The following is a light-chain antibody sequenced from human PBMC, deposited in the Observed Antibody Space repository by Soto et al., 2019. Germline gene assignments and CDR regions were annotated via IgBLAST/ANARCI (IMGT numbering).Light chain of an antibody. V-gene: IGLV1-44*01. CDR3: AAWDDSLNGWV. J-gene: IGLJ3*02. CDR1: SSNIGSNT. CDR2: SND. Sequence: QSVLTQPPSASGPPGQRVTISCSGSSSNIGSNTVNWYQQLPGTAPKLLIYSNDQRPSGVPDRFSGSESGTSASLAISGLQSEDEADYYCAAWDDSLNGWVFGGGTKLTVL.